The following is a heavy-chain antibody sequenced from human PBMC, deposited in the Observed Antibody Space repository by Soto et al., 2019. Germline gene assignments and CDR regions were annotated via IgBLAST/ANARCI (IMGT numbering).Heavy chain of an antibody. J-gene: IGHJ5*02. V-gene: IGHV5-51*01. Sequence: RGASLNISCKGSGYSFTSYWIGWVRQMPGKGLEWMGIIYPGDSDTRYSPSFQGQVTISADKSISTAYLQWSSLKASDTAMYYCAKGSSSWDPSWFDPWGQGTLVTVSS. CDR3: AKGSSSWDPSWFDP. CDR1: GYSFTSYW. CDR2: IYPGDSDT. D-gene: IGHD6-13*01.